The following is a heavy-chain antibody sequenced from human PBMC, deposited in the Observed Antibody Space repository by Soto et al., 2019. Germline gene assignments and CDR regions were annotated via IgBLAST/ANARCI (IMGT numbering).Heavy chain of an antibody. CDR2: IYYSGST. V-gene: IGHV4-59*01. CDR1: GGSISSYY. CDR3: ARGFDSGKFCAFES. Sequence: SETLSLTCTVSGGSISSYYWSWIRQPPGKGLEWIGYIYYSGSTNYNPSLKSRVTISVDTSKNQFFLKLSSVTAADTAVYYCARGFDSGKFCAFESWGRGTQVTVSS. D-gene: IGHD1-26*01. J-gene: IGHJ4*02.